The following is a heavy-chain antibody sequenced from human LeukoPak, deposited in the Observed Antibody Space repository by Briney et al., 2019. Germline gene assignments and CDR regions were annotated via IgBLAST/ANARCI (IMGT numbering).Heavy chain of an antibody. V-gene: IGHV3-7*03. Sequence: GGSLRLSCAASGFAFSTYWMSWVRQAPGKGLEWVAKIKQDGSQNYYVDSVKGRFTISRDNAKNSLYLQMNSLRAEDTAVYYCARDGVVVAGTRRAFDIWGQGTMVTVSS. J-gene: IGHJ3*02. CDR3: ARDGVVVAGTRRAFDI. CDR2: IKQDGSQN. CDR1: GFAFSTYW. D-gene: IGHD6-19*01.